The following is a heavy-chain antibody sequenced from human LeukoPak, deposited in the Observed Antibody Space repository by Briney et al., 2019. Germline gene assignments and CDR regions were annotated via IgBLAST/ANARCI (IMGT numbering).Heavy chain of an antibody. CDR3: ARFVSGISFDY. D-gene: IGHD1-26*01. Sequence: QPGRSLRLSCAASGFTFSGNGMHWFRQAPGKGLEWVALIAYDGGNKYYADSVKGRFTISRDNSKNPLDLQMNSLRAEDTAVYYCARFVSGISFDYWGQGTLVSVSS. CDR1: GFTFSGNG. V-gene: IGHV3-33*01. CDR2: IAYDGGNK. J-gene: IGHJ4*02.